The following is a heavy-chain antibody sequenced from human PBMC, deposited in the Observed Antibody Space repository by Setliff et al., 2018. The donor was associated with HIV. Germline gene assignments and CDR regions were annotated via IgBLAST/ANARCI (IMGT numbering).Heavy chain of an antibody. D-gene: IGHD2-2*01. Sequence: SVKVSCKASGGTFSSYAISWVRQAPGQGLEWTGGIIPSFGTVTYAQKFQGRVTITTDESMTTVYMELSSLRSEDTAVYYCARVRRGCSSHSCPLENWGQGTLVTVSS. CDR2: IIPSFGTV. CDR1: GGTFSSYA. J-gene: IGHJ4*02. CDR3: ARVRRGCSSHSCPLEN. V-gene: IGHV1-69*05.